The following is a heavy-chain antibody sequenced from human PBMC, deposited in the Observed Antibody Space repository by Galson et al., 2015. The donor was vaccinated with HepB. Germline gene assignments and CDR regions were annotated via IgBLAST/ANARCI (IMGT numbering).Heavy chain of an antibody. CDR3: ARGRVYCGGDCYVPTGYYYYMDV. V-gene: IGHV1-69*13. J-gene: IGHJ6*03. Sequence: SVKVSCKASGGTFSSYGISWVRQAPGQGLEWMGGIIPIFRTANYAQKFQGRVTITADESTSTAYMELSSLRSEDTAVYYCARGRVYCGGDCYVPTGYYYYMDVWGKGTTVTVSS. CDR2: IIPIFRTA. D-gene: IGHD2-21*01. CDR1: GGTFSSYG.